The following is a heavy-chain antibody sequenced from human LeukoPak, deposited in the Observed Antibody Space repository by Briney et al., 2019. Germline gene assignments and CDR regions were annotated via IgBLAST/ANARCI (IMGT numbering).Heavy chain of an antibody. D-gene: IGHD3-10*01. CDR3: ARDGWLGELLFL. V-gene: IGHV4-30-4*01. CDR2: IYYSGST. J-gene: IGHJ4*02. CDR1: GGSISSGDYY. Sequence: SETLSLTCTVSGGSISSGDYYWSWIRQPPGKGLEWIGYIYYSGSTYYNPSLKSRVTISVDTSKNQFSLKLSSVTAADTAVYYCARDGWLGELLFLWGQGTLVTVSS.